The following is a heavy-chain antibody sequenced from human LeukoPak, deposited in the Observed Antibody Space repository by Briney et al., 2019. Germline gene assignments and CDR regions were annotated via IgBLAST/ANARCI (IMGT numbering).Heavy chain of an antibody. J-gene: IGHJ5*02. V-gene: IGHV4-34*01. Sequence: SETLSLTCAVYGGSFSGYYWSWIRQPPGKGLEWIGVINHSGSTNYNPSPKSRVTISVDTSKNQFSLKLSSVTAADTAVYYCARGRITMVRGVIRGWFDPWGQGTLVTVSS. CDR1: GGSFSGYY. CDR3: ARGRITMVRGVIRGWFDP. CDR2: INHSGST. D-gene: IGHD3-10*01.